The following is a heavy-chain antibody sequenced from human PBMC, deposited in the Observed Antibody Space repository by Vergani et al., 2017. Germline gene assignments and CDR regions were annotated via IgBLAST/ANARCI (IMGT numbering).Heavy chain of an antibody. CDR1: GGSISSGGYS. CDR3: ARGEDYYYYYYMDV. Sequence: QVQLQESGPGLVKPSETLSLTCAVSGGSISSGGYSWSWIRQPPGKGLEWIGYIYHSGSTNYNPSLKSRVTISVDTSKNQFSLKLSSVTAADTAVYYCARGEDYYYYYYMDVWGKGTTVTVSS. V-gene: IGHV4-61*08. J-gene: IGHJ6*03. CDR2: IYHSGST. D-gene: IGHD1-26*01.